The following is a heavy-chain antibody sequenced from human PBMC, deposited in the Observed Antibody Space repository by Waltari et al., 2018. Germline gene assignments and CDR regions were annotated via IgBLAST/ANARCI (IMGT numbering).Heavy chain of an antibody. CDR2: IYYSAST. V-gene: IGHV4-30-4*08. D-gene: IGHD4-17*01. Sequence: QVQLQESGPGLVKPSQTLSLTCTVSGGSISSGDYYWSWIRQPPGKGLEWIGYIYYSASTYYNPSLKSRVTISVDTSKNQFSLKLSSVTAADTAVYYCARDHRGYGDYVGFDYWGQGTLVTVSS. J-gene: IGHJ4*02. CDR3: ARDHRGYGDYVGFDY. CDR1: GGSISSGDYY.